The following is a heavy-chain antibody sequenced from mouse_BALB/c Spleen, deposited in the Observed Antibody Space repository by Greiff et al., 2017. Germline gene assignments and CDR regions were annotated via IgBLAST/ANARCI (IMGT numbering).Heavy chain of an antibody. CDR3: ARHEGYGYDVWFAY. V-gene: IGHV5-12-2*01. J-gene: IGHJ3*01. CDR2: ISNGGGST. Sequence: VQLKESGGGLVKPGGSLKLSCAASGFTFSSYTMSWVRQTPEKRLEWVAYISNGGGSTYYPDTVKGRFTISRDNAKNTLYLQMSSLKSEDTAMYYCARHEGYGYDVWFAYWGQGTLVTVSA. CDR1: GFTFSSYT. D-gene: IGHD2-2*01.